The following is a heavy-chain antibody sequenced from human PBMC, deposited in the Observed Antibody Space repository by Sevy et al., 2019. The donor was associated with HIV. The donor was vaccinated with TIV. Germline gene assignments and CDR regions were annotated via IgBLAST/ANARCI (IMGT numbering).Heavy chain of an antibody. Sequence: GGSLRLSCTASGFTFSSYVMSWVRQLPGKRLEWVSSIGATSNNPGYADSVKGRFIVSRDNSKNTLFLDMNSLRVEDTALYYCAKGDVLNTRAAVDPWGQGTLVTLSS. CDR3: AKGDVLNTRAAVDP. V-gene: IGHV3-23*01. CDR2: IGATSNNP. CDR1: GFTFSSYV. J-gene: IGHJ5*02.